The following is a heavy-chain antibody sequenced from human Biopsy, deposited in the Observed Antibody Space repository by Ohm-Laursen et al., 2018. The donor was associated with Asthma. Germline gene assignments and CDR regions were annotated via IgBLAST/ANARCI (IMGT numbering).Heavy chain of an antibody. J-gene: IGHJ4*02. D-gene: IGHD3-22*01. CDR2: IYSGGTS. V-gene: IGHV3-53*01. Sequence: SLRLSCAASGFAVSRDHMFWVRQAPGKGLEWVSVIYSGGTSHTADSVRGRFTISRDYPKNTLYLQMHSLRAEDTAVYYCARGDSSNWSHYYFDYWGKGTLVTVSS. CDR3: ARGDSSNWSHYYFDY. CDR1: GFAVSRDH.